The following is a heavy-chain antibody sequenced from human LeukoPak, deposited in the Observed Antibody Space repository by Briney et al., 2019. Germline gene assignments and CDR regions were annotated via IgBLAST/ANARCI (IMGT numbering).Heavy chain of an antibody. CDR3: AAPKNDRSGYRTPPFDY. CDR1: GGTFSSYA. CDR2: IIPIFGTA. V-gene: IGHV1-69*05. Sequence: ASVKVSCKASGGTFSSYAISWVRQAPGQGLEWMGGIIPIFGTANYAQKFQGRVTITTDESTSTAYMELSSLRSEDTAVYYCAAPKNDRSGYRTPPFDYWGQGTLVTVSS. J-gene: IGHJ4*02. D-gene: IGHD3-22*01.